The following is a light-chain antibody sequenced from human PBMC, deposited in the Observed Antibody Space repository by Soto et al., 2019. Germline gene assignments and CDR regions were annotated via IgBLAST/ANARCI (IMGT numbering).Light chain of an antibody. J-gene: IGKJ3*01. V-gene: IGKV3-20*01. CDR1: QSLHSNF. Sequence: EIVLTQFPGTLSLSPGERATLSCRASQSLHSNFLVWYQQKPGQAPRLLISSASRSATGIPDRFSGSGSGTDCTLTISRLDPEDFAVYYCHQSGISPLTFGPGTRVDVK. CDR3: HQSGISPLT. CDR2: SAS.